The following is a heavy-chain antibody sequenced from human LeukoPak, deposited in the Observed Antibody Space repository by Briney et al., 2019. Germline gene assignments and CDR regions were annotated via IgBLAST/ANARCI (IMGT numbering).Heavy chain of an antibody. CDR1: GGSISSYY. V-gene: IGHV4-4*07. CDR2: IYTSGTI. D-gene: IGHD3-10*01. J-gene: IGHJ6*03. CDR3: ARSRNVVRGVKFSLYMDV. Sequence: PSETLSLTCTVSGGSISSYYWSWIRQPAGTALEWIGRIYTSGTITYNPSLKSRVTMSVDTSKNQFSLKLSSVTAADTAVYYCARSRNVVRGVKFSLYMDVWGKGTTVTVSS.